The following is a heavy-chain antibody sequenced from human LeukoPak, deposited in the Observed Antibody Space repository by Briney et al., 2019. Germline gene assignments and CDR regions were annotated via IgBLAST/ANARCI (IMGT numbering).Heavy chain of an antibody. J-gene: IGHJ6*02. Sequence: GGSLRLSCAASGFTFSSYAMHWVRQAPGKGLEWVAVISYDGSNKYYADSVKGRFTISRDNSKNTLYLQMNSLRAEDTAVYYCARAKSAGSPLDYYGMDVWGQGTTVTVSS. CDR3: ARAKSAGSPLDYYGMDV. D-gene: IGHD1-26*01. CDR2: ISYDGSNK. V-gene: IGHV3-30-3*01. CDR1: GFTFSSYA.